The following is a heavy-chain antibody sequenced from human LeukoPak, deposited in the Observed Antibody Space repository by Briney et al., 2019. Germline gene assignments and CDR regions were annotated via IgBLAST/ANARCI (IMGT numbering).Heavy chain of an antibody. V-gene: IGHV3-74*01. CDR1: GFPFSGYA. Sequence: GGSLRLSCAASGFPFSGYAMYWVRQAPGKGLVWVARIHGDGDNISYADSVRGRFTISRDNAKDTLYLHMNSLRPEDTAVYYCARAQVGAPTDLWGQGTLATVSS. CDR3: ARAQVGAPTDL. D-gene: IGHD1-26*01. J-gene: IGHJ5*02. CDR2: IHGDGDNI.